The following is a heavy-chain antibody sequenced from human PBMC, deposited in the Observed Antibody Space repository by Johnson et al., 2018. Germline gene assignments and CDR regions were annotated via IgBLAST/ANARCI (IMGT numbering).Heavy chain of an antibody. Sequence: EVRLVESGGGLVQPGGSLRLSCAASGFTFSNFAMTWVRQAPGKGLEWVSTISTGDGTTTQYADSVKGRFTISRDNSMNTVFLQMYSRRAEDTAVYYCARGSNTGYYFGVDVWGQGTTVTVSS. CDR1: GFTFSNFA. D-gene: IGHD1/OR15-1a*01. CDR2: ISTGDGTTT. CDR3: ARGSNTGYYFGVDV. J-gene: IGHJ6*02. V-gene: IGHV3-23*04.